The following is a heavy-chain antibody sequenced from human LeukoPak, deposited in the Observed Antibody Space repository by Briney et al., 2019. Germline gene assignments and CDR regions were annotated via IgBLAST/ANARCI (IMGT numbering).Heavy chain of an antibody. Sequence: GGSLRLSCAASGFTFSSYAMSWVRQAPGKGLEWVSAISGSGGSTYYADSVKGRFTISRDNSKNTLYLQMNSLRAEDTAVYYCARDQAKLRYYFDYWGQGTPVTVSS. CDR1: GFTFSSYA. J-gene: IGHJ4*02. CDR2: ISGSGGST. V-gene: IGHV3-23*01. D-gene: IGHD4-17*01. CDR3: ARDQAKLRYYFDY.